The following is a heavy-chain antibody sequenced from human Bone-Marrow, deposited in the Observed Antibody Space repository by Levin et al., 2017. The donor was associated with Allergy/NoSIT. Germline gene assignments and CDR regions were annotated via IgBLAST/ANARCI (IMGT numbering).Heavy chain of an antibody. CDR3: ARGGAASGFYHYDVDV. CDR2: IGSAGDT. CDR1: GFMFGSYD. J-gene: IGHJ6*02. D-gene: IGHD6-13*01. V-gene: IGHV3-13*01. Sequence: GGSLRLSCVASGFMFGSYDMIWVRQSPGKGLEWVAAIGSAGDTYYRDSVKGRFTISRENAKSSLSLLINSLEAVDTALYFCARGGAASGFYHYDVDVWGQGTPVTVSS.